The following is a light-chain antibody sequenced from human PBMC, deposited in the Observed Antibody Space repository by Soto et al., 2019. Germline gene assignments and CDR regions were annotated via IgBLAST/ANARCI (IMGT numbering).Light chain of an antibody. CDR2: LEGSGNY. CDR1: SAHSSYI. Sequence: QSVLTQSSSASASLGSSVKLTCTLSSAHSSYIIAWHQQQPGKAPRSLMKLEGSGNYNKGSGIPDRFSGSSSGADHYLTISNLQSEDEADYSCETWDSNSRVFGGGTKLTVL. V-gene: IGLV4-60*03. J-gene: IGLJ3*02. CDR3: ETWDSNSRV.